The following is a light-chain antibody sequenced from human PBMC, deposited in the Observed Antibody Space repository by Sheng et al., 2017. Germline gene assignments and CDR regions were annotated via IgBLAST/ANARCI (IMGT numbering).Light chain of an antibody. J-gene: IGKJ3*01. Sequence: EIVMTQSPATLSVSPGERATLSCRASQSVSSYLAWYQQKPGQAPRLLIYDASNRATGIPARFSGSGSGTDFTLTISSLEPEDFATYYCQQSYRTPFTFGPGTKVDIK. CDR1: QSVSSY. CDR2: DAS. V-gene: IGKV3-11*01. CDR3: QQSYRTPFT.